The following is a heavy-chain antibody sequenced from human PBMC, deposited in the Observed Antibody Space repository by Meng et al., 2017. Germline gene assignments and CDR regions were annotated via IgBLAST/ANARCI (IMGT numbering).Heavy chain of an antibody. Sequence: LLGGGGGVARPWRSHTLSCGAYVVTCSGLWMRWVRQPLGKGLEGVAVIWYDGSNKYYADSVKGRFTISRDNSKNTLYVQMNSLRAEDTAVYYCAREGVEVRGVSLDYWGQGTLVTVSS. CDR2: IWYDGSNK. CDR3: AREGVEVRGVSLDY. CDR1: VVTCSGLW. V-gene: IGHV3-30*19. D-gene: IGHD3-10*01. J-gene: IGHJ4*02.